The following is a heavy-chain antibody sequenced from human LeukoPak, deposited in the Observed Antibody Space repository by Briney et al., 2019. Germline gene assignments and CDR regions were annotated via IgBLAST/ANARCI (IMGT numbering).Heavy chain of an antibody. J-gene: IGHJ4*02. D-gene: IGHD2-2*02. CDR2: VNHSGYT. CDR3: ARQLYVFDY. CDR1: LVSLNTYY. Sequence: SETLSLTCAVSLVSLNTYYWCLIGQSPEKGLEWIGEVNHSGYTNYNPSLKSRVTISVDTSKNQLSLSLNSVTAADTAGYYCARQLYVFDYWGQGTLVTVS. V-gene: IGHV4-34*01.